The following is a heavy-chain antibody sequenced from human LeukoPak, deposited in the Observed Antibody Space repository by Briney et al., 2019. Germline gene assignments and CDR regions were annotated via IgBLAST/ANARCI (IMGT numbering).Heavy chain of an antibody. D-gene: IGHD1-26*01. J-gene: IGHJ4*02. CDR1: GFTVSSNY. V-gene: IGHV3-66*01. CDR2: IYSGGST. Sequence: GGSLRLSCVASGFTVSSNYMSWVRQAPGKGLEWVSVIYSGGSTYYADSVKGRFTISRDNSKNTPYLQMNSLRAEDTAVYYCARGVVGATPGYFDYWGQGTLVTVSS. CDR3: ARGVVGATPGYFDY.